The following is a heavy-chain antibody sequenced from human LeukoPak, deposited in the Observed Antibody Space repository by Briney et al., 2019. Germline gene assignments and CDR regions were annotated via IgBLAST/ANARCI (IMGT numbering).Heavy chain of an antibody. D-gene: IGHD3-3*01. CDR2: IYHSGST. Sequence: PSQTLSLTCAVSGDSISSGGYSWSWIRQPPGKGLEWIGYIYHSGSTYYNPSLKSRVTISVDRSKNQFSLKLSSVTAADTAVYYCASWGFYDFWSGVDYWGQGTLVTVSS. CDR3: ASWGFYDFWSGVDY. V-gene: IGHV4-30-2*01. CDR1: GDSISSGGYS. J-gene: IGHJ4*02.